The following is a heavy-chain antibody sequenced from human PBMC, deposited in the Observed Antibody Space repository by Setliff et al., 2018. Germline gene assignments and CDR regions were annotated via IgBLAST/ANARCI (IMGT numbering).Heavy chain of an antibody. Sequence: PGGSLRLSCAASGFTFSSYWMSWVRQAPGKGLEWVANIKQDGSEKYYVDSVKGRFTISRDNAKNSLYLQMNSLRADDTAVYYCAKLRTPGTGYYYYAMDVWGQGTTATVS. D-gene: IGHD3-10*01. J-gene: IGHJ6*02. V-gene: IGHV3-7*03. CDR3: AKLRTPGTGYYYYAMDV. CDR2: IKQDGSEK. CDR1: GFTFSSYW.